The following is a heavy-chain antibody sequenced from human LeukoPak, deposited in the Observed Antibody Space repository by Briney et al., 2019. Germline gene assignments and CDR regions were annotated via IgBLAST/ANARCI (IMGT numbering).Heavy chain of an antibody. CDR2: TYPGDSET. CDR3: ARPYSSGFFGYYAFDI. CDR1: GYSSTSYW. D-gene: IGHD6-19*01. J-gene: IGHJ3*02. Sequence: GASKNTSSTGSGYSSTSYWIGWVRPMPGKGLEWMGITYPGDSETRCSPSFQAQVTISADKSISTGYRQWSSLKASDTAMYYWARPYSSGFFGYYAFDIWGQRTMVTASS. V-gene: IGHV5-51*01.